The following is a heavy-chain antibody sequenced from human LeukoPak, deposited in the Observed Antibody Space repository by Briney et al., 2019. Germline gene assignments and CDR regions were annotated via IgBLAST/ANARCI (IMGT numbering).Heavy chain of an antibody. CDR1: GDNFSSYV. V-gene: IGHV1-69*04. D-gene: IGHD3-22*01. Sequence: SVKVSCKAPGDNFSSYVITWVRQAPGQGLEWMGRIIPELDVANLAQVFKGRVTITADKSTNTAHMELSGLRSDDTAVYYCAREGVYSPDGSGYHRHAFDVWGKGTVVIVSS. CDR2: IIPELDVA. CDR3: AREGVYSPDGSGYHRHAFDV. J-gene: IGHJ3*01.